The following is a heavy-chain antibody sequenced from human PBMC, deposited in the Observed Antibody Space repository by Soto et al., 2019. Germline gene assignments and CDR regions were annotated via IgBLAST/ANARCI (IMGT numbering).Heavy chain of an antibody. CDR1: GFTFSGYA. J-gene: IGHJ4*02. CDR3: AKVFYYDSSGFFDY. CDR2: LSFHGRDE. V-gene: IGHV3-30*04. Sequence: PGGSLRLSCAASGFTFSGYAFHWVRQAPGKGLEWVALLSFHGRDESYVDSVRGRFTISRDNSKNTLYLQMNSLRAEDTAVYYCAKVFYYDSSGFFDYWGQGTLVTVSS. D-gene: IGHD3-22*01.